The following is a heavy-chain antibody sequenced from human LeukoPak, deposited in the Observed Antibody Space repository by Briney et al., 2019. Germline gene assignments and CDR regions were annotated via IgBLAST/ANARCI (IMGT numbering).Heavy chain of an antibody. V-gene: IGHV4-4*09. CDR3: ARHQYSSSSILGRFVAYGWFDP. J-gene: IGHJ5*02. CDR2: IYTSGST. D-gene: IGHD6-6*01. CDR1: GGSISSYY. Sequence: NPSETLSLTCTVSGGSISSYYWSWIRQPPGKGLEWIGYIYTSGSTNYNPSLKSRVTISVDTSKNQFSLKLSSVTAADTAVYYCARHQYSSSSILGRFVAYGWFDPWGQGTLVTVSS.